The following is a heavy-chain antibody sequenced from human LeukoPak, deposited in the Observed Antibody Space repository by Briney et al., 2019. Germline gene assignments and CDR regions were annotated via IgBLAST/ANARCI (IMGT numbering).Heavy chain of an antibody. J-gene: IGHJ4*02. CDR3: ARGRTYYYDSSPPIDY. Sequence: ASVKVSCKASGGTFSSYAISWVRQAPGQGLEWMGWISAYNGNTNYAQKLQGRVTMTTDTSTSTAYMELRSLRSDDTAVYYCARGRTYYYDSSPPIDYWGQGTLVTVSS. V-gene: IGHV1-18*01. CDR2: ISAYNGNT. D-gene: IGHD3-22*01. CDR1: GGTFSSYA.